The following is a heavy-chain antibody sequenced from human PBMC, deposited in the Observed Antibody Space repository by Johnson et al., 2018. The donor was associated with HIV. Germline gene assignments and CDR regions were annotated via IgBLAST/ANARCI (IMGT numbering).Heavy chain of an antibody. CDR1: GFTFSSYA. J-gene: IGHJ3*02. Sequence: QVQLVESGGGVVQPGRSLRLSCAASGFTFSSYAMHWVRQAPGKWLEWVAVISYDGSNKYYADSVKGRFTISRDNSKNTLYLQMNSLRAEDTALYYWARWVGDIVVGPAAADAFDIWGQGTMVTVSS. CDR2: ISYDGSNK. V-gene: IGHV3-30*04. CDR3: ARWVGDIVVGPAAADAFDI. D-gene: IGHD2-2*01.